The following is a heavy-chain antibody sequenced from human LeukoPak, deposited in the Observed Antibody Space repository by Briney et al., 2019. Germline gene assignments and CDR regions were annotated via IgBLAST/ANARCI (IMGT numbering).Heavy chain of an antibody. V-gene: IGHV1-18*01. Sequence: ASVKVSCKPSRYTLTSYGISWVRQAPGQGLEWMGWISAYNGNTNYAQKLQGRVTMTTDTSTSTAYMELRSLRSDDTAVYYCARASDDILTGYFDYWGQGTLVTVSS. CDR3: ARASDDILTGYFDY. CDR1: RYTLTSYG. CDR2: ISAYNGNT. J-gene: IGHJ4*02. D-gene: IGHD3-9*01.